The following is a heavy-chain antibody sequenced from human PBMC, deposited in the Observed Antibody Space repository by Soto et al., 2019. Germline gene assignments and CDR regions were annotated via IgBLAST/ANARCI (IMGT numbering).Heavy chain of an antibody. J-gene: IGHJ4*02. CDR2: IYSGGST. CDR3: ARYCSSTSCYILDY. Sequence: GGSLRLSCAASGFTFRTFGMNWVRQAPGKGLEWVSVIYSGGSTYYADSVKGRFTISRDNSKNTLYLQMNSLRAEDTAVYYCARYCSSTSCYILDYWGQGTLVTVSS. V-gene: IGHV3-53*01. CDR1: GFTFRTFG. D-gene: IGHD2-2*02.